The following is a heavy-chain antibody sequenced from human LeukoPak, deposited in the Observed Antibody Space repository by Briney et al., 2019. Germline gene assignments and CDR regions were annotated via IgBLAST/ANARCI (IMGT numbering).Heavy chain of an antibody. CDR2: ISGSGGST. V-gene: IGHV3-23*01. CDR3: APDDFWSGYTHLNFDY. Sequence: GGSLRLSCAASGFTFSSYAMSWVRQAPGKGLEWVSAISGSGGSTYYADSVKGRFTISRDNSKNTLYLQMNSLRAVDTAVYYCAPDDFWSGYTHLNFDYWGQGTLVTVSS. D-gene: IGHD3-3*01. J-gene: IGHJ4*02. CDR1: GFTFSSYA.